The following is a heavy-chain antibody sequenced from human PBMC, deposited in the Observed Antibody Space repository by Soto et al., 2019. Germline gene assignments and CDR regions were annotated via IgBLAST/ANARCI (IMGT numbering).Heavy chain of an antibody. CDR1: GYTFTGYY. CDR3: AKGTGGGRTSIDY. D-gene: IGHD2-2*01. J-gene: IGHJ4*02. Sequence: SVKVSCKASGYTFTGYYMHWVRQAPGQGLEWMGWINPNSGGTNYAQKFQGWVTMTRDTSISTAYMELSRLRSDDTAVYYCAKGTGGGRTSIDYWGQGTLVTVSS. CDR2: INPNSGGT. V-gene: IGHV1-2*04.